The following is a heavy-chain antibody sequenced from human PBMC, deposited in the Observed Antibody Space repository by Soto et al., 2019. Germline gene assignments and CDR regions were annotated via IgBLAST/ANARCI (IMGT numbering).Heavy chain of an antibody. CDR2: IYSSGST. CDR1: GGSISSGGYY. Sequence: QVQLQESGPGLVKPSQTLSLSCTVSGGSISSGGYYWNWIRQHPGKGLEWIGYIYSSGSTRYNPSLKSRVTISLDTSKNQLSLNLNSVTAADTAVYYCARGMGLLINYFDFWGQGTLVTVSS. J-gene: IGHJ4*02. CDR3: ARGMGLLINYFDF. V-gene: IGHV4-31*03. D-gene: IGHD1-7*01.